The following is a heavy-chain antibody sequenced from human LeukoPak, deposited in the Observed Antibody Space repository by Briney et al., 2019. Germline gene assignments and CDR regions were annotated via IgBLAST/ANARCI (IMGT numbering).Heavy chain of an antibody. V-gene: IGHV4-59*11. Sequence: PSETLSLTFTVSGGSIISHYWGWIRQPPGKGLEWIGYIYYSGSTNYNPSLKSRVTISVDTSKNQFSLKLSSVTAADTAVYYCARHLTVTTKHFDYWGQGTLVTVSS. J-gene: IGHJ4*02. CDR3: ARHLTVTTKHFDY. CDR1: GGSIISHY. D-gene: IGHD4-17*01. CDR2: IYYSGST.